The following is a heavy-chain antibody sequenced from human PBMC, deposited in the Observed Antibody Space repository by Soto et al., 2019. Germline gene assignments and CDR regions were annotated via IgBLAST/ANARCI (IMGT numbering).Heavy chain of an antibody. CDR2: IIPILGIA. D-gene: IGHD4-17*01. Sequence: SVKVSCKASGGTFSSYTISWVRQAPGQGLEWTGRIIPILGIANYAQKFQGRVTITADKSTSTAYMELSSLRSEDTAVYYCATETTVTSAFDIWGQGTMVTVSS. CDR3: ATETTVTSAFDI. CDR1: GGTFSSYT. V-gene: IGHV1-69*02. J-gene: IGHJ3*02.